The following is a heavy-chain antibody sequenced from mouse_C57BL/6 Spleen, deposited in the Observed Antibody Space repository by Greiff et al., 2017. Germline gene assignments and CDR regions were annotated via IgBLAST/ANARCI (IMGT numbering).Heavy chain of an antibody. Sequence: EVQLQQSGPELVKPGASVKISCKASGYSFTGYYMHWVKQSSEKSLEWIGEINPSTGGTSYNQKFKGKATLTVDKSSSTANMQLKSLTSEDSAVYYCATGRDFDYWGQGTTLTVSA. D-gene: IGHD3-3*01. CDR2: INPSTGGT. V-gene: IGHV1-43*01. J-gene: IGHJ2*01. CDR3: ATGRDFDY. CDR1: GYSFTGYY.